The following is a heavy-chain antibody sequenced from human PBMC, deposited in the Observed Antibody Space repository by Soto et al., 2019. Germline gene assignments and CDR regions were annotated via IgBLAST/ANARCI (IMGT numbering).Heavy chain of an antibody. D-gene: IGHD3-9*01. J-gene: IGHJ4*02. V-gene: IGHV1-3*01. Sequence: GASVKVSCKASGYTFTSYAMHWVRQAPGQRLEWMGWINAGNGNTKYSQKFQGRVTITRDTSASTAYMELSSLRSGDTAVYYCARNDILTGYRNSAFDYWGQGTLVTVSS. CDR2: INAGNGNT. CDR1: GYTFTSYA. CDR3: ARNDILTGYRNSAFDY.